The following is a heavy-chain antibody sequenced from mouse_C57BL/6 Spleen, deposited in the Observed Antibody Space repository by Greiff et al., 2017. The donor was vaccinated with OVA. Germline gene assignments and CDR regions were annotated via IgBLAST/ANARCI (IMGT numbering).Heavy chain of an antibody. Sequence: EVKLQESGPGLVKPSQSLSLTCSVTGYSITSGYYWNWIRQFPGNKLEWMGYISYDGSNNYNPSLKNRISITRDTSKNQFFLKLNSVTTEDTATYYCARGDYGSSGDYWYFDVWGTGTTVTVSS. CDR3: ARGDYGSSGDYWYFDV. V-gene: IGHV3-6*01. CDR2: ISYDGSN. J-gene: IGHJ1*03. D-gene: IGHD1-1*01. CDR1: GYSITSGYY.